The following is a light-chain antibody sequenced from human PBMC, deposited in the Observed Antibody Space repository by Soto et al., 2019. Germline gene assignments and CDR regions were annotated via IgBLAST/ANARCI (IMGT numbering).Light chain of an antibody. Sequence: QSVLTQPPSVSGAPGQRVTISCTESSSNVGAGYDVHWYQQFPGTAPKLLIYGKNSRPSGVPDRFSGSKSGASGSLTITGLQAEDEADYYCQSYDVSLRGSMVFGGGTKVTVL. CDR2: GKN. CDR3: QSYDVSLRGSMV. V-gene: IGLV1-40*01. CDR1: SSNVGAGYD. J-gene: IGLJ2*01.